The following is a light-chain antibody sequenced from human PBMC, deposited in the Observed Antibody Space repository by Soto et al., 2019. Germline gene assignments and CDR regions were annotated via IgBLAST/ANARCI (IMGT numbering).Light chain of an antibody. J-gene: IGKJ1*01. V-gene: IGKV3-15*01. CDR3: QQYNNWPLT. Sequence: EIVMTQSPATLSVSPGERATLSCGASQSVSSYLAWYQHKPGQAPRLLIYGGSNRATGIPARFSGSGSGTEFTLTISSLQSEDFAVYYCQQYNNWPLTFGQGTKVEIK. CDR2: GGS. CDR1: QSVSSY.